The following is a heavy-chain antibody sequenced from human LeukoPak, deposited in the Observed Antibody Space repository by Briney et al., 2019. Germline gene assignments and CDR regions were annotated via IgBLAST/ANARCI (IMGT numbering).Heavy chain of an antibody. CDR1: GFTFSTFA. J-gene: IGHJ4*02. Sequence: GGSLRLSCAASGFTFSTFAMNWVRQVPGKGLEWVSVITDSGGKTYYADSVKGRFIISRDNSQNTLYLQMNSLRVEDTAVYYCANRAWLDSWGQGTLVTVSS. CDR3: ANRAWLDS. D-gene: IGHD5-12*01. V-gene: IGHV3-23*01. CDR2: ITDSGGKT.